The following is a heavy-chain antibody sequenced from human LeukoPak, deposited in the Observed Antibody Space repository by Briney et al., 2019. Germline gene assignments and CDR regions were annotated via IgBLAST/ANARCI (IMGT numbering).Heavy chain of an antibody. CDR3: ARSTMIVVRAFDY. Sequence: PSETLSLTCTVSGGSISSYYWSWIRQPPGKGLEWIGYIYYSGSTNYNPSLKSRVTISVDTSMNQFSLKLSSVTAADTAVYYCARSTMIVVRAFDYWGQGTLVTVSS. D-gene: IGHD3-22*01. CDR2: IYYSGST. V-gene: IGHV4-59*01. J-gene: IGHJ4*02. CDR1: GGSISSYY.